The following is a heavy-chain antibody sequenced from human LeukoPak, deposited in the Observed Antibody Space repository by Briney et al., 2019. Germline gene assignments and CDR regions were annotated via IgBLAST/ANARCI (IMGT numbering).Heavy chain of an antibody. CDR1: GFTFSSYW. CDR3: ARDQRGYRRYYYYMDV. CDR2: IKQDGSKK. V-gene: IGHV3-7*01. Sequence: GGSLRLSCAASGFTFSSYWMSWVRQAPGKGLEWVANIKQDGSKKYYVDSVKGRFTISRDNAKNSLYLQMNSLRAEDTAVYYCARDQRGYRRYYYYMDVWGKGTTVTVSS. J-gene: IGHJ6*03. D-gene: IGHD3-10*01.